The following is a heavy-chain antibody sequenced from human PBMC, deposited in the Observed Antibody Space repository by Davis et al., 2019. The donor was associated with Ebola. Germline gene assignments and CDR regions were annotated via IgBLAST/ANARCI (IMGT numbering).Heavy chain of an antibody. CDR1: GGSFSGYY. CDR2: INHSGST. D-gene: IGHD3-3*01. V-gene: IGHV4-34*01. Sequence: MPSETLSLTCAVYGGSFSGYYWSWIRQPPGKGLEWIGEINHSGSTNYNPSLKSRVTISVDTSKNQFSLKLSSVTAADTAVYYCAREVIFGVVIIIYYGMDVWGQGTTVTVSS. CDR3: AREVIFGVVIIIYYGMDV. J-gene: IGHJ6*02.